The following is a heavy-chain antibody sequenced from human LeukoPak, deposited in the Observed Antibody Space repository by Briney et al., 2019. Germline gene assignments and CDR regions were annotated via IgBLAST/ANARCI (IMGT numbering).Heavy chain of an antibody. CDR3: AKDRCSNGIGCLYYYMDV. D-gene: IGHD2-8*01. J-gene: IGHJ6*03. CDR2: IQYDGSNK. V-gene: IGHV3-30*02. CDR1: GFTFSSYE. Sequence: GGSLRLSCAASGFTFSSYEMNWVRQAPGKGLEWVAYIQYDGSNKQYADSVKGRFSISRDNSKNILYLQMNSLRAEDTALYYCAKDRCSNGIGCLYYYMDVWGKGTTVTISS.